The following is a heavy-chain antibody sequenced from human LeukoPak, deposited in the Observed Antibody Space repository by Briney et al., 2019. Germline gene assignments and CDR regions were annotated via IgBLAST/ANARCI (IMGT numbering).Heavy chain of an antibody. Sequence: SVKVSCKASGGTFSSYAISWVRQAPGQGLEWMGGIIPIFGTANYAQKFQGRVTITADESTSTAYMEPSSLRSEDTAVYYCARDHLYCSGGSCPQGYYYYGMDVWGQGTTVTVSS. CDR2: IIPIFGTA. CDR3: ARDHLYCSGGSCPQGYYYYGMDV. V-gene: IGHV1-69*13. J-gene: IGHJ6*02. D-gene: IGHD2-15*01. CDR1: GGTFSSYA.